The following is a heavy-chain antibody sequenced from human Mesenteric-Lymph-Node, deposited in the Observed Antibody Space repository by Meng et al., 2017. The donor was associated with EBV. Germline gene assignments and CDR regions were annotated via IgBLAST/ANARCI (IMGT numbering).Heavy chain of an antibody. CDR1: GCGFSDYF. J-gene: IGHJ4*02. CDR3: ARPRIRYGSGSYYY. D-gene: IGHD3-10*01. CDR2: INNSGST. V-gene: IGHV4-34*01. Sequence: QVAVQSLGAGLLVHSDTLAVTCACNGCGFSDYFWTWIRGVQGTGLEWVGEINNSGSTKYNTSLKSRVTISVDTSNNQISLNLNSVTAADTAVYSCARPRIRYGSGSYYYWGQGTLVTVSS.